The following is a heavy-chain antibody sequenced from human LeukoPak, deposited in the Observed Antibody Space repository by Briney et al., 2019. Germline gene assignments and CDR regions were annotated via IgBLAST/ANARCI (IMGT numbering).Heavy chain of an antibody. V-gene: IGHV4-39*07. D-gene: IGHD4-17*01. Sequence: PSETLSLTCTVSGGSISSSSYYWGWIRQPPGKGLEWIANIYYSGDTYYNPSLKSRVTISVDTSKNQFSLKLSSVTAADTAVYHCAREDYGDYAIDYWGPGTLVTVSS. J-gene: IGHJ4*02. CDR1: GGSISSSSYY. CDR3: AREDYGDYAIDY. CDR2: IYYSGDT.